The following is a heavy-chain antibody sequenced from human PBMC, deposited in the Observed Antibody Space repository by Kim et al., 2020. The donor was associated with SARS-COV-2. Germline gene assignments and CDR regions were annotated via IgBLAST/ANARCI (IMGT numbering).Heavy chain of an antibody. CDR2: IYYSGST. D-gene: IGHD6-13*01. V-gene: IGHV4-39*01. Sequence: SETLSLTCTVSGGSISSSSYYWGWIRQPPGKGLEWIGSIYYSGSTYYNPSLKSRVTISVDTSKNQFSLKLSSVTAADTAVYYCARQRSSSWGLFDYWGQGTLVTVSS. J-gene: IGHJ4*02. CDR1: GGSISSSSYY. CDR3: ARQRSSSWGLFDY.